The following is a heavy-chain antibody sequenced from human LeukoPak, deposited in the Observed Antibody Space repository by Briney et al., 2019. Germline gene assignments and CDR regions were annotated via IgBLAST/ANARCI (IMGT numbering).Heavy chain of an antibody. J-gene: IGHJ6*04. CDR2: FYSSKRT. CDR3: ARCMSELDYGDYAYYYHMDV. D-gene: IGHD4-17*01. Sequence: SETLSPTCTVSGDSLTSGSRYWSWIRQPAGKGLEWIGHFYSSKRTTYNPSLESRVTISGDTAKNQFSLKLDSVTAADTAVYFCARCMSELDYGDYAYYYHMDVWGKGTTVTVSS. V-gene: IGHV4-61*09. CDR1: GDSLTSGSRY.